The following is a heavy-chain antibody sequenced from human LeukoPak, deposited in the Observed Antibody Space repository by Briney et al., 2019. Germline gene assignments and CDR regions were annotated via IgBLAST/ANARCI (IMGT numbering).Heavy chain of an antibody. Sequence: SETLSLTCTVSGGSINSGNYYWSWMRQPAGKGPEWIGRIHIGGSTTYNPSLRSRVTISIDTSNNQFSLRLSSVTAADTAVYYCARVNHYYDSSGYYYFDYWGQGTLVTVSS. CDR3: ARVNHYYDSSGYYYFDY. J-gene: IGHJ4*02. D-gene: IGHD3-22*01. CDR1: GGSINSGNYY. V-gene: IGHV4-61*02. CDR2: IHIGGST.